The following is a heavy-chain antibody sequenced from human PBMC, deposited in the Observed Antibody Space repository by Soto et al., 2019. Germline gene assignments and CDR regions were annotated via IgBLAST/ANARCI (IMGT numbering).Heavy chain of an antibody. CDR3: AVGGYDSQDAFDI. CDR2: IYPGDSDT. CDR1: GYSFTSYW. J-gene: IGHJ3*02. V-gene: IGHV5-51*01. Sequence: GESLKISCKGSGYSFTSYWIGWVRQMPGKGLEWMGIIYPGDSDTRYSPPFQGQVTISADKSISTAYLQWSSLKASDTAMYYCAVGGYDSQDAFDIWGQGIMVTVSS. D-gene: IGHD5-12*01.